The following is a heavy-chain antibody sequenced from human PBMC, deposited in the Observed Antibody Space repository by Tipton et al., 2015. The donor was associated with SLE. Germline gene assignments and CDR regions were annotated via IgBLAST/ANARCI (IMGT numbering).Heavy chain of an antibody. V-gene: IGHV4-61*05. D-gene: IGHD3-16*01. CDR3: ARSGGPYGADAFDI. CDR2: SYYTGST. J-gene: IGHJ3*02. CDR1: GGSISVSNTY. Sequence: TLSLTCSVSGGSISVSNTYWGWIRQPPGKGMEWIAYSYYTGSTNYNPSLKSRVTISVDTSQNQFSLKLTSVTAADTAVYYCARSGGPYGADAFDIWGQGTMVTVSS.